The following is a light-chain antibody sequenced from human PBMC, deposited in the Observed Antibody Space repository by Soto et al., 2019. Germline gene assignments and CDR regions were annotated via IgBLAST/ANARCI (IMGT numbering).Light chain of an antibody. Sequence: EIVLTQSPGTLSLSPGARATLSCRASQSVSSSYLAWYQQKPGQAPRILIYGASSRATGIPDRFSGSGSGTDFTLTISRLEPEDVAVYYCQQYGSSPYTFGQGTKLEIK. J-gene: IGKJ2*01. V-gene: IGKV3-20*01. CDR1: QSVSSSY. CDR2: GAS. CDR3: QQYGSSPYT.